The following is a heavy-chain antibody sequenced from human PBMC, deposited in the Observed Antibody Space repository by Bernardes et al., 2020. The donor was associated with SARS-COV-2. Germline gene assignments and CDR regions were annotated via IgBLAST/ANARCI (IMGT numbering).Heavy chain of an antibody. J-gene: IGHJ4*02. CDR3: AKGTYCTTTSCYSFDY. Sequence: GGSLRLSCAASGFTFRDYAMHWVRQAPGKGLEWVSGIHRNSGTTGYADSVKGRFTISSDNAKNSLYLKMNSLRAEEAAFYYFAKGTYCTTTSCYSFDYWGQGTLVTVSP. CDR2: IHRNSGTT. CDR1: GFTFRDYA. V-gene: IGHV3-9*01. D-gene: IGHD2-2*01.